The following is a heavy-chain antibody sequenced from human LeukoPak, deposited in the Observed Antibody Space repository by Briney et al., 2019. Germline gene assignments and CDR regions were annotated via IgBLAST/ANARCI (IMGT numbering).Heavy chain of an antibody. V-gene: IGHV3-23*01. CDR3: AKDRQNLWYQLLSFDY. D-gene: IGHD2-2*01. Sequence: GGSLRLSCAASGFTFSSYAMSWVRQAPGKGLEWVSAISGSGGSTYYADSVKGRFTISRDNSKNTLYLQMNSLRAEDTAVYYCAKDRQNLWYQLLSFDYWGQGTLVTVSS. CDR1: GFTFSSYA. J-gene: IGHJ4*02. CDR2: ISGSGGST.